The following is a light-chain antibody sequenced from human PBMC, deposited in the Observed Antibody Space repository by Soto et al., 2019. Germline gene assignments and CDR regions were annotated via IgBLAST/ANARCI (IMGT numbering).Light chain of an antibody. Sequence: DIPMTQSPSTLSASVGDRVTITCRASQSINSWLAWYQQKPGKAPKLLIYKASGLESGVPSRFSGSGSGTDFTLTISSLQPDEFATYHCQQYASYSPLTLGGVTKVEIK. J-gene: IGKJ4*01. CDR3: QQYASYSPLT. CDR1: QSINSW. V-gene: IGKV1-5*03. CDR2: KAS.